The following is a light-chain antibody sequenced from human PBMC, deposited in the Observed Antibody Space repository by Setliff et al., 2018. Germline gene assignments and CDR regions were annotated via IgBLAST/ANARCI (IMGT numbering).Light chain of an antibody. J-gene: IGLJ1*01. Sequence: QSALAQPASVSGSLGQSITISCTGTSSDVGGYNYVSWYQQHPGKVPKLIIYEVNNRPSGVSDRFAGSKSGNTASLTISGLQPEGEADYYCNSYTSTSAHVFGTGTKVTVL. CDR3: NSYTSTSAHV. CDR1: SSDVGGYNY. CDR2: EVN. V-gene: IGLV2-14*01.